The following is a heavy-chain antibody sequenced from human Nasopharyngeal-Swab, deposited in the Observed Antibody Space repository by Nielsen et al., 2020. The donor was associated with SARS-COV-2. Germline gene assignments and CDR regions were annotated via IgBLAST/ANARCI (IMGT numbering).Heavy chain of an antibody. J-gene: IGHJ4*02. D-gene: IGHD3-10*01. CDR3: ARRGKIWFGDRSFDY. CDR2: IYYSGST. Sequence: SETLSLTCTVSGGSISSGGYYWSWLRQHPGKGLEWIGYIYYSGSTYYNPSLKSRVTISVDTSKNQFSLKLSSVTAADTAVYYCARRGKIWFGDRSFDYWGQGTLVTVSS. CDR1: GGSISSGGYY. V-gene: IGHV4-31*03.